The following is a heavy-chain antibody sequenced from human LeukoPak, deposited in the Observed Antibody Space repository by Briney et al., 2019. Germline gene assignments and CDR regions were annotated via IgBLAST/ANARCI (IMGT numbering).Heavy chain of an antibody. D-gene: IGHD1-26*01. CDR1: GFTFSSYA. CDR3: AKVGVGPYLGCFDP. Sequence: GGSLRLSCAASGFTFSSYAMSWVRQAPGKGLEWVSAISGSGGSTYYADSVKGRFTISRDNSKNTLYLQMNSLRAEDTAVYYFAKVGVGPYLGCFDPGGQGTLVTVSP. V-gene: IGHV3-23*01. J-gene: IGHJ5*02. CDR2: ISGSGGST.